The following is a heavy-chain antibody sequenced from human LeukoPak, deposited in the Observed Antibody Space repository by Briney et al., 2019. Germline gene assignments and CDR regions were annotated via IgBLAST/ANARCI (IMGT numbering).Heavy chain of an antibody. Sequence: SETLSLTCTVSGGSISSYYWSWIRQPPGKGLEWIGEINHSGSTNYNPSLKSRVTISVDTSKNQFSLKLSSVTAADTAMYYCARVEAAAGDYYHMDVWGKGTTVTVSS. J-gene: IGHJ6*03. CDR3: ARVEAAAGDYYHMDV. D-gene: IGHD6-13*01. CDR2: INHSGST. V-gene: IGHV4-34*01. CDR1: GGSISSYY.